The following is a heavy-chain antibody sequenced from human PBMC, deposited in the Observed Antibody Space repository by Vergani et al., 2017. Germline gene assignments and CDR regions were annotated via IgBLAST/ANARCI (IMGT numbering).Heavy chain of an antibody. CDR1: GGSISSYY. CDR2: IYYSGST. J-gene: IGHJ2*01. Sequence: QVQLQESGPGLVKPSETLSLTCTVSGGSISSYYWSWIRQPPGKGLEWIGYIYYSGSTYYNPSLKSRVTISVDTSKNQFSLKLSSVTAADTAVYYCARAHDYGDYEYWYFDLWGRGTLVTVSS. CDR3: ARAHDYGDYEYWYFDL. V-gene: IGHV4-59*12. D-gene: IGHD4-17*01.